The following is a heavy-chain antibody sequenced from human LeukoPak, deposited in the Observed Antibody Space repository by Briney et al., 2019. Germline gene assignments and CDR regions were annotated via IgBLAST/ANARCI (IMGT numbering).Heavy chain of an antibody. CDR2: IYYSGST. V-gene: IGHV4-39*01. Sequence: SEALSLTCAVSGGSISSSSYYWGWIRQPPGKGLEWIGSIYYSGSTYYNPSHKSRVTISVDTSKNQSALKLSSVTAADTAVYDCARLSGSGDTDYWGKGTLVTVSS. CDR3: ARLSGSGDTDY. CDR1: GGSISSSSYY. D-gene: IGHD2-15*01. J-gene: IGHJ4*01.